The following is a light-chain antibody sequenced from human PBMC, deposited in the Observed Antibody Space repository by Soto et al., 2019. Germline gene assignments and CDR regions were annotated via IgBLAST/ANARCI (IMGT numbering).Light chain of an antibody. J-gene: IGKJ5*01. CDR2: GAS. CDR1: QSVSSN. V-gene: IGKV3-15*01. CDR3: QQYNNWPPLT. Sequence: EIVMTQSPATLSVSPGERASLSCRASQSVSSNLAWYQQKPGQAPSLLIYGASTRATGTPARFSGSGSGTEFTLTINSLQSEDFAVYYCQQYNNWPPLTFGQGTRLEI.